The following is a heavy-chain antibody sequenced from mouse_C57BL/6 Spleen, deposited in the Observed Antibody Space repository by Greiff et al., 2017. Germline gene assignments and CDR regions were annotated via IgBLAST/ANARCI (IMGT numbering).Heavy chain of an antibody. Sequence: VQLQQSGAELVKPGASVKLSCKASGYTFTSYWMHWVKQRPGQGLEWIGMIHPDSGSTNYNEKFKSKATLTVDKSSSTAYMQLSSLTSEDSAVYYCARGNHEAMDYWGQGTSVTVSS. CDR1: GYTFTSYW. CDR3: ARGNHEAMDY. CDR2: IHPDSGST. J-gene: IGHJ4*01. V-gene: IGHV1-64*01.